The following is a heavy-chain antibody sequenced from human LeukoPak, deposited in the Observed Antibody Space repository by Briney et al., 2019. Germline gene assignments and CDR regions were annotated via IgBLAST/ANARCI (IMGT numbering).Heavy chain of an antibody. D-gene: IGHD2-15*01. CDR1: GFNFNGYA. Sequence: PGGSLRLSCAASGFNFNGYAMHWVRQAPGKGLEWVSGIRWNSDFMSYADSVKGRFTISRDNAKNSLYLQMNSLKTEDTALYYCVKTNRGGYNFDFWGQGTLVTVSS. J-gene: IGHJ4*02. CDR3: VKTNRGGYNFDF. V-gene: IGHV3-9*01. CDR2: IRWNSDFM.